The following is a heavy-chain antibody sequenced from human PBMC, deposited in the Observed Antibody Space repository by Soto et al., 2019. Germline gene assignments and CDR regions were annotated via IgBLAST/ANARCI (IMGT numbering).Heavy chain of an antibody. V-gene: IGHV3-30-3*01. CDR2: ISYDGSNK. CDR1: GFTFSSYA. CDR3: ASLGGYCTNGVCYRDAFDI. D-gene: IGHD2-8*01. J-gene: IGHJ3*02. Sequence: GGSLRLSCAASGFTFSSYAMHWVRQAPGKGLEWVAVISYDGSNKYYADSVKGRFTISRDNSKNTLYLQMNSLRAEDTAVYYCASLGGYCTNGVCYRDAFDIWGQGTMVTVSS.